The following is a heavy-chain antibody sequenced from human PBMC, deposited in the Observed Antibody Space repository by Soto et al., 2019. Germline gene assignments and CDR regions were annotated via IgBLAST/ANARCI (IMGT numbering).Heavy chain of an antibody. J-gene: IGHJ4*02. CDR3: TKSRCDADKWGLGVDQ. Sequence: QERLVESGGGVVQPGRSLRLSCAVSGFTFSDYAMHWVRQAPGKGLEWVALIWHDGINEFYADSVKGRFTISRDISNNTLDQQMNSLRPEDTAVSYCTKSRCDADKWGLGVDQRGQGTLVTVSS. D-gene: IGHD2-2*01. CDR2: IWHDGINE. CDR1: GFTFSDYA. V-gene: IGHV3-33*03.